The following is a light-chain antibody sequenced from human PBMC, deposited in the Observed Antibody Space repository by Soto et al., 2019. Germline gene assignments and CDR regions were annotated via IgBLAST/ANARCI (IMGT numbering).Light chain of an antibody. Sequence: QSALTQPASVSGSPGQSITISCTGTSSDVGGYNYISWYQQHPGKGPKLMIYDLTNRPSGVSNRFSGSKSGNTASLTISGLRAEDEADYYCSSYSSSSTVRYVFGTGTKLTVL. J-gene: IGLJ1*01. CDR3: SSYSSSSTVRYV. CDR2: DLT. V-gene: IGLV2-14*03. CDR1: SSDVGGYNY.